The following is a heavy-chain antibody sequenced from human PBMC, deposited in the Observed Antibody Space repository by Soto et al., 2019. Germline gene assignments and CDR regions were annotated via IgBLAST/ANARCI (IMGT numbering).Heavy chain of an antibody. V-gene: IGHV4-59*01. D-gene: IGHD4-4*01. CDR1: GGSISSYY. Sequence: PSETLSLTCTVSGGSISSYYWSWIRQPPGKGLEWIGYIYYSGSTNYNPSLKSRVTISVDTSKNQFSLKLSSVTAADTAVYYCAREDDYSNPDGWGQGTLVTVSS. CDR2: IYYSGST. CDR3: AREDDYSNPDG. J-gene: IGHJ4*02.